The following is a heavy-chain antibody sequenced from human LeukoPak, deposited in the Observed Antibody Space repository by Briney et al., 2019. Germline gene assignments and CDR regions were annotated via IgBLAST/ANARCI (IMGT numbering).Heavy chain of an antibody. V-gene: IGHV1-2*02. CDR3: ARALDKPNDVVLSWGPNPIDY. CDR1: GYTFTGYY. CDR2: ISPNTGGT. Sequence: ASVKDSCKDSGYTFTGYYIHRVRPAPGQGHERMGWISPNTGGTSTAQKFQGRVTMTRDTSITTASMELSRLTSDYTALYFCARALDKPNDVVLSWGPNPIDYWGQGTLVTVSS. D-gene: IGHD1-26*01. J-gene: IGHJ4*02.